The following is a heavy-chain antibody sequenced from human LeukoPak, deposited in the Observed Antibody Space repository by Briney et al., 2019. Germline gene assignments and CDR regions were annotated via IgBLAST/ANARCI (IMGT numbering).Heavy chain of an antibody. J-gene: IGHJ4*02. Sequence: ASVKVSCKASGYTFTGYYMHWVRQAPGQGLEWMGWINPNSGGTNYAQKFQGWVTMTRDTSISTAYLELRSLRSDDTAVYYCARQQGAYDFWSGPLDYWGQGTLVTVSS. CDR1: GYTFTGYY. V-gene: IGHV1-2*04. CDR3: ARQQGAYDFWSGPLDY. CDR2: INPNSGGT. D-gene: IGHD3-3*01.